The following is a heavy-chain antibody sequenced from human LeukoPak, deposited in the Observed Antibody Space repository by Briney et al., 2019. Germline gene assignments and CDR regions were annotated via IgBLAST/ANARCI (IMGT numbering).Heavy chain of an antibody. Sequence: GSLRLSCAASGFTFSSYAMSWVRQAPGKGLEWVSAISGSGGSTYYADSVKGRFTISRDNSKNTLYLQMNSLRAEDTAVYYCAKDGRIVVVPAATFDYWGQGTLVTVSS. J-gene: IGHJ4*02. CDR3: AKDGRIVVVPAATFDY. D-gene: IGHD2-2*01. V-gene: IGHV3-23*01. CDR2: ISGSGGST. CDR1: GFTFSSYA.